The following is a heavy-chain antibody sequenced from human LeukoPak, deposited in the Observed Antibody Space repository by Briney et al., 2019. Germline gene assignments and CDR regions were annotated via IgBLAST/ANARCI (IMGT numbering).Heavy chain of an antibody. CDR3: ARDRDYYDSSGKFDY. J-gene: IGHJ4*02. D-gene: IGHD3-22*01. Sequence: PGGSLRLSCAASGFTFSSYAMHWVRQAPGKGLEWVAVISYDGSNKYYADSVKGRFTISRDNSKNTLYLQMNSPRAEDTAVYYCARDRDYYDSSGKFDYWGQGTLVTVSS. CDR2: ISYDGSNK. CDR1: GFTFSSYA. V-gene: IGHV3-30-3*01.